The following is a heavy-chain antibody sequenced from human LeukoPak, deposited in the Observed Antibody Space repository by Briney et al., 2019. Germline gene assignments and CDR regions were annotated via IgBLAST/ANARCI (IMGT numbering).Heavy chain of an antibody. D-gene: IGHD3-22*01. J-gene: IGHJ4*02. CDR3: ARSRNYYDSSGYLDSYGLDY. CDR2: INAGNGNT. Sequence: ASVKVSCKASGYTFTSYAMHWVRQAPGQRLEWMGWINAGNGNTKYSQKFQGRVTITRDTSASAAYMELSSLRSEDTAVYYCARSRNYYDSSGYLDSYGLDYWGQGTLATVSS. CDR1: GYTFTSYA. V-gene: IGHV1-3*01.